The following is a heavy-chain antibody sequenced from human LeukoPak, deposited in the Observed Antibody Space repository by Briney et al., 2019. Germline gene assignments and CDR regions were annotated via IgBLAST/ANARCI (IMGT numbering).Heavy chain of an antibody. CDR3: ARLGLYCTNGVCLSEYYFDY. CDR1: GYTLTELS. CDR2: INPNSGGT. V-gene: IGHV1-2*02. D-gene: IGHD2-8*01. Sequence: EASVKVSCKVSGYTLTELSMHWVRQAPGQGLEWMGWINPNSGGTNYAQKFQGRVTMTRDTSISTAYMELSRLRSDDTAVYYCARLGLYCTNGVCLSEYYFDYWGQGTLVTVSS. J-gene: IGHJ4*02.